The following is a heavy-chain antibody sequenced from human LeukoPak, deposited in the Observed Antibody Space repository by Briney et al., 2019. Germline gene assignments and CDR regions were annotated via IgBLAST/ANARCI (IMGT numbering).Heavy chain of an antibody. D-gene: IGHD3-10*01. CDR1: GFTFSNAW. CDR3: TTEPRGVRGRFDY. J-gene: IGHJ4*02. CDR2: IKSKIDGGTT. Sequence: PGGSLRLSCAASGFTFSNAWMSWVRQAPGKGLEWVGRIKSKIDGGTTDYAAPVKGSFTISTDDSKNTLYLQMNSLKTEDTAVYYCTTEPRGVRGRFDYWGQGTLVTVSS. V-gene: IGHV3-15*01.